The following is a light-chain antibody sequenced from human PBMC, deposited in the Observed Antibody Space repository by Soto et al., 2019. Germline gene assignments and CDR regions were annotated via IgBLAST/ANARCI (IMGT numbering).Light chain of an antibody. J-gene: IGKJ4*01. CDR2: DAS. CDR3: QQRSSWPLT. CDR1: QSVGSF. Sequence: EIVLTQSPATLSLSPGERATLSCSASQSVGSFLAWYQQKPGQAPRLLIYDASNRATGIPARFSGSGSGTDFTLSISSLEPEDFAVYYCQQRSSWPLTFGGGTKV. V-gene: IGKV3-11*01.